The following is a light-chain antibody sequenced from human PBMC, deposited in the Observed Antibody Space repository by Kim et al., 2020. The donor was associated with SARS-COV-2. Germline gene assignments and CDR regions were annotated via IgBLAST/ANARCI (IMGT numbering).Light chain of an antibody. CDR1: SGHSSYA. CDR2: LNSDGSH. V-gene: IGLV4-69*01. J-gene: IGLJ3*02. Sequence: SVKLTCTLSSGHSSYAIAWHQQQPEKGPRYLMKLNSDGSHSKGDGIPDRFSGSSSGAERYLTISSLQSEDEADYYCQTWGTGMGVFGGGTKLTVL. CDR3: QTWGTGMGV.